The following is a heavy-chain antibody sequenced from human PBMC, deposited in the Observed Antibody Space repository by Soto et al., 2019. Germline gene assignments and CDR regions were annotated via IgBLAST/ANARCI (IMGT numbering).Heavy chain of an antibody. D-gene: IGHD2-15*01. J-gene: IGHJ6*02. CDR1: GGSISSYY. CDR3: ARGRMGYYYYGMDV. CDR2: IYYSGST. V-gene: IGHV4-59*01. Sequence: NPSETLSLTCTVSGGSISSYYWSWIRQPPGKGLEWIGYIYYSGSTNYNPSLKSRVTISVDTSKNQFSLKLSSVTAADTAVYYCARGRMGYYYYGMDVWGQGTTVTVSS.